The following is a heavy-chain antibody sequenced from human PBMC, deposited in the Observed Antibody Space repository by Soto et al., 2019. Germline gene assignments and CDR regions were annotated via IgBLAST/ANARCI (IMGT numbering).Heavy chain of an antibody. CDR2: ISAYTNNI. CDR3: ARVLSRGCYYFDN. V-gene: IGHV3-48*02. J-gene: IGHJ4*02. Sequence: GDLSLSWASSGLAFRGLRLGLDPQAPGEGLGWISYISAYTNNIYYSDSVKDRLTVSRAKAEVSLYLHTDSLRDADTAVYEGARVLSRGCYYFDNWGQGTLVIVSS. D-gene: IGHD1-1*01. CDR1: GLAFRGLR.